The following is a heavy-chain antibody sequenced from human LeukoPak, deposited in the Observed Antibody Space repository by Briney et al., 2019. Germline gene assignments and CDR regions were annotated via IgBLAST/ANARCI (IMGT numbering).Heavy chain of an antibody. D-gene: IGHD4-17*01. J-gene: IGHJ4*01. Sequence: SVTLSLTCAVYGVTFSGYYWIWIRQPPGKGLEWIGEINNSGSTNYKQSLKRRVTISVETSKKPFSLQMNPLTAGDDAVYYPARVTMTTVTDYFDYWGQGSLVTV. CDR2: INNSGST. V-gene: IGHV4-34*01. CDR3: ARVTMTTVTDYFDY. CDR1: GVTFSGYY.